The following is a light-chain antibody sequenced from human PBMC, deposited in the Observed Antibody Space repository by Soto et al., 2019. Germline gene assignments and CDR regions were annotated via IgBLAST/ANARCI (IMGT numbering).Light chain of an antibody. CDR1: NSDVGGYNY. Sequence: QSALTQPASVSGSPGQSITISCTGTNSDVGGYNYVSWYQQHPGKAPKLMIYDVSNRPSGVSNRFSGSKSGNTASLTISGLQAEDEADYYCSSYTSSSTSCVFGTGTKVTVL. CDR2: DVS. V-gene: IGLV2-14*01. J-gene: IGLJ1*01. CDR3: SSYTSSSTSCV.